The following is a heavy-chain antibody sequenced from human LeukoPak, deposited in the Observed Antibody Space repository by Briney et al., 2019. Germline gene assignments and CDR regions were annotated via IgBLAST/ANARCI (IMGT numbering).Heavy chain of an antibody. V-gene: IGHV3-74*01. D-gene: IGHD2-2*01. CDR1: GFTFSSYW. Sequence: GGSLRLSCAASGFTFSSYWMHWVRQAPGKGLVWVSRINSDGSITTYADSVRGRFTISRDDAKSTLYLQMNSLRAEDTAVYYCASSTQISKYADYWGQGALVTVSS. J-gene: IGHJ4*02. CDR2: INSDGSIT. CDR3: ASSTQISKYADY.